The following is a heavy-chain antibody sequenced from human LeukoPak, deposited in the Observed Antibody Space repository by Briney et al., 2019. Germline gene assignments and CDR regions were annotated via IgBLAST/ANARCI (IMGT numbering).Heavy chain of an antibody. CDR1: GFTFGSFA. J-gene: IGHJ6*03. Sequence: GSLRLSFEASGFTFGSFAMSWVRPAPGKGLEWLSGISASGHYIYNTDSVKGRFSISRDNSKNTLYIEMTSLRAEDTAVYYCARDGSWGDYQFYFYMDVWGKGTTVTVSS. V-gene: IGHV3-23*01. CDR2: ISASGHYI. D-gene: IGHD2-2*01. CDR3: ARDGSWGDYQFYFYMDV.